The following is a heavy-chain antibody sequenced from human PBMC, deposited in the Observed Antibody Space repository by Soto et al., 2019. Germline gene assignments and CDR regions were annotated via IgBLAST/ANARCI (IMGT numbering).Heavy chain of an antibody. Sequence: QLQLQESGPGLVKPSETLSLTCTVSGGSISSSSYYWGWIRQPPGKGLEWIGSIYYSGSTYYNPSLKSRVTISVDTSKNQFSLKLSSVTAADTAVYYCAGIVPAANTYDYWGQGTLVTVSS. D-gene: IGHD2-2*01. J-gene: IGHJ4*02. CDR3: AGIVPAANTYDY. CDR1: GGSISSSSYY. CDR2: IYYSGST. V-gene: IGHV4-39*01.